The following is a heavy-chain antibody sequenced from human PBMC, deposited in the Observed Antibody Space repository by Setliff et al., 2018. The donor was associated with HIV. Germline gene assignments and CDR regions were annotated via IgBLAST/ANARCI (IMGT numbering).Heavy chain of an antibody. CDR3: TAALQQQVVRWFDP. J-gene: IGHJ5*02. V-gene: IGHV3-15*01. CDR2: IKSNTDGGTT. CDR1: GFTFSDAW. D-gene: IGHD6-13*01. Sequence: GGSLRLSCAASGFTFSDAWLSWVRQAPGKGLEWVGRIKSNTDGGTTDYAAPVKGRFTISRDDSKNTLYLQMNSLKNEDTAVYYCTAALQQQVVRWFDPWGQGTLVTVSS.